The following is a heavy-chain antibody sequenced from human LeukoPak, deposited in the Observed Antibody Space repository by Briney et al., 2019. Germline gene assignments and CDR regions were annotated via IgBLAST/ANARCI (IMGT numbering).Heavy chain of an antibody. CDR3: ARVDYDILTGYYIYAFDI. D-gene: IGHD3-9*01. V-gene: IGHV3-21*01. CDR2: ISGSSSYI. Sequence: GSLRLSCAAFGFTFSSYSMNWIRQAPGKGLEWVSSISGSSSYIYYADSVKGRFTISRDNAKNSLYLQMNSLRAEDTAVYYCARVDYDILTGYYIYAFDIWGQGTMVTVSS. J-gene: IGHJ3*02. CDR1: GFTFSSYS.